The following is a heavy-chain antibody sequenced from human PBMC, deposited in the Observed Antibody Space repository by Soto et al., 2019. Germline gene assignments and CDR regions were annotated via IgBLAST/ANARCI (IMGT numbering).Heavy chain of an antibody. D-gene: IGHD1-26*01. CDR2: INHSGST. J-gene: IGHJ6*01. Sequence: SETLALTCAVYGGCFSGYYWRWIRQPPGKGLEWIGEINHSGSTNYNPSLKSRVTISVDTSKNQFSLKLSSVPAADTAVYYCARDLYSGSHYSSCSTRMHVWGHGPTVTVS. V-gene: IGHV4-34*01. CDR1: GGCFSGYY. CDR3: ARDLYSGSHYSSCSTRMHV.